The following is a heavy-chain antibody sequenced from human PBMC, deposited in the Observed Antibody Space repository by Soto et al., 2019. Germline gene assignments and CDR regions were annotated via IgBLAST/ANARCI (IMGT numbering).Heavy chain of an antibody. CDR1: GGTFSSYA. CDR3: VRVAGRGIVLVVYAIALTERCGMDV. V-gene: IGHV1-69*01. Sequence: QVQLVQSGAEVKKPGSSVKVSCKASGGTFSSYAISWVRQPPVQGLEWLRGIIPIFGTANYAQKFQGRVTITAYESTSTAYRDLSSLRSEDTAVSYCVRVAGRGIVLVVYAIALTERCGMDVGGQGTTETVSS. J-gene: IGHJ6*02. D-gene: IGHD2-8*01. CDR2: IIPIFGTA.